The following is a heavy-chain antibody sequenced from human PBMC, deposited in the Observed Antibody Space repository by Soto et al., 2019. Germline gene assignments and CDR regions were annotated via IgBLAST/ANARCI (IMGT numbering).Heavy chain of an antibody. J-gene: IGHJ5*02. Sequence: GGALRLSCAASGFTFTNYAMSWVRQAPGKGLEWVSTVSASGRETYYADSVKGRFTISRDNSRNTVHLQMSSLRVEDTARYYCMDPPLHPWGQGTLVTVSS. V-gene: IGHV3-23*01. CDR1: GFTFTNYA. CDR2: VSASGRET. CDR3: MDPPLHP.